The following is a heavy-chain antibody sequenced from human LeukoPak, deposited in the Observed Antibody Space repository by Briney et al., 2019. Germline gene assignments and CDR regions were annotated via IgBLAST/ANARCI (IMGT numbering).Heavy chain of an antibody. CDR3: ARLDRGSADTILPDWYFDL. CDR1: GGSISSYY. Sequence: IPSETLSLTCTVSGGSISSYYWSWIRQPAGKGLEWIGRIYTSGSTNYNPSLKSRVTISVDTSKNQFSLKLSSVTAADTAVYYCARLDRGSADTILPDWYFDLWGRGTLVTVSS. D-gene: IGHD1-26*01. CDR2: IYTSGST. J-gene: IGHJ2*01. V-gene: IGHV4-4*07.